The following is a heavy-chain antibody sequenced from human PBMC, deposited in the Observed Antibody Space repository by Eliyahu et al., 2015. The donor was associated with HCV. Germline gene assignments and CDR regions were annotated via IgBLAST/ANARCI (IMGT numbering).Heavy chain of an antibody. CDR1: GLTFSNXG. V-gene: IGHV3-30*18. CDR2: ISYDGSNK. CDR3: AKVAISSWQTLVDYSYYDMDV. Sequence: QVQLVESGGGVVQPGGSLRLSCAASGLTFSNXGLHWVRQAPGKGLEWVAVISYDGSNKYYADSVKGRFTISRDNSKNTLYLQINSLRAEDTAVYYCAKVAISSWQTLVDYSYYDMDVWGQGTTVTVSS. J-gene: IGHJ6*02. D-gene: IGHD6-13*01.